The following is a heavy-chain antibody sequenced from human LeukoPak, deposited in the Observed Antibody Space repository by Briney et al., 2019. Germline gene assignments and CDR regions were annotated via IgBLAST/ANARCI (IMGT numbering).Heavy chain of an antibody. J-gene: IGHJ6*04. CDR2: IYQSGST. D-gene: IGHD1-26*01. Sequence: SETLSLTCGVSGYSISSGYYWGWIRQPPGKELEWTGSIYQSGSTYYNPSLKSRVTILADRSKNQFSLKLSSVTASDTAVYYCARHGRAKDVWGKGTTVTVSS. CDR3: ARHGRAKDV. CDR1: GYSISSGYY. V-gene: IGHV4-38-2*01.